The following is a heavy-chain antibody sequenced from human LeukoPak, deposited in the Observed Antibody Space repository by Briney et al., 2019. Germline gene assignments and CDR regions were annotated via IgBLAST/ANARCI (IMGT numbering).Heavy chain of an antibody. D-gene: IGHD6-13*01. J-gene: IGHJ4*02. CDR1: GFTFSTYW. V-gene: IGHV3-7*04. CDR2: INEDGSDK. CDR3: ARGQKLAY. Sequence: AGSLLLSCAASGFTFSTYWMSWVRQAPGKGLEWVANINEDGSDKCWFNSVKGRFTISRYNAENSLYLQMNSLRADDTAVYYCARGQKLAYWGQGTLVTVSS.